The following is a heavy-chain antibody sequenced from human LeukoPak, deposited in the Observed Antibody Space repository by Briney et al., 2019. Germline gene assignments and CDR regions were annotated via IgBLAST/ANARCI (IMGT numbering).Heavy chain of an antibody. CDR2: ISSSGSTI. Sequence: PGGSLRLSCAASGFTFSDYYMSWIRQAPGKGLEWVSYISSSGSTIYYADSVKGRFTMSRDNAKNSLYLQMNSLRAEDTAVYYCARRASPIFGVVIYDYWGQGTLVTVSS. CDR3: ARRASPIFGVVIYDY. V-gene: IGHV3-11*01. D-gene: IGHD3-3*01. J-gene: IGHJ4*02. CDR1: GFTFSDYY.